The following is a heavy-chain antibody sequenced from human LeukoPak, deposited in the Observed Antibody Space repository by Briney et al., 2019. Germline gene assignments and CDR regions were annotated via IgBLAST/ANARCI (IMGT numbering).Heavy chain of an antibody. J-gene: IGHJ4*02. V-gene: IGHV4-34*01. CDR2: INHSGST. CDR1: GGSFSGYY. Sequence: NASETLSLTCAVYGGSFSGYYWSWIRQPPGKGLEWIGEINHSGSTNYNPSLRSRVTISIDTSKNQFSLKLRSVAAADTAVYYCASDALVSAAILFYWGQGTQVIVSS. D-gene: IGHD2-2*02. CDR3: ASDALVSAAILFY.